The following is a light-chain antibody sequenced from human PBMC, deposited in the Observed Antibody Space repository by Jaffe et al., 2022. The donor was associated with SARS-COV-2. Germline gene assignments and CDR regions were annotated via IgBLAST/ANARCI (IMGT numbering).Light chain of an antibody. CDR1: QSISSW. CDR2: KAS. CDR3: QQYNSPPRT. J-gene: IGKJ2*01. V-gene: IGKV1-5*03. Sequence: DIQMTQSPSTLSASVGDRVTITCRASQSISSWLAWYQQKPGKAPKLLIYKASSLESGVPSRFSGSGSGTEFTLTISSLQPDDFATYYCQQYNSPPRTFGQGTKLEIK.